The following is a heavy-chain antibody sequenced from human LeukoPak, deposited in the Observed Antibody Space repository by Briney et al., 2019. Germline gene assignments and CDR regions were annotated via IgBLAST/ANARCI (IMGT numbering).Heavy chain of an antibody. CDR2: TYYRSKWNN. J-gene: IGHJ4*02. V-gene: IGHV6-1*01. CDR1: GDSVSSNSAA. CDR3: ARAGDLDFDY. Sequence: SQTLSLTCAISGDSVSSNSAAWNWNRQSPSRGLEWLGRTYYRSKWNNDYAVSVKSRIIINPDTSKNHFSLQLNSVTPEDTAVYYCARAGDLDFDYWGQGTLVTVSS.